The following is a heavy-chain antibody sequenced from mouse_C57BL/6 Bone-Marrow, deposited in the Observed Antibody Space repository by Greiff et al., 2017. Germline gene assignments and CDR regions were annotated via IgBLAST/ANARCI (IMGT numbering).Heavy chain of an antibody. Sequence: EVKLVESGEGLVKPGGSLKLSCAASGFTFSSYAMSWVRQTPEKRLEWVAYISSGGDYIYYADTVKGRFTISRDNARNTLYLQMSSRKSEDTAMYYCTRDSYGYDVPYAMDYWGQGTSVTVSS. D-gene: IGHD2-2*01. V-gene: IGHV5-9-1*02. CDR2: ISSGGDYI. CDR3: TRDSYGYDVPYAMDY. CDR1: GFTFSSYA. J-gene: IGHJ4*01.